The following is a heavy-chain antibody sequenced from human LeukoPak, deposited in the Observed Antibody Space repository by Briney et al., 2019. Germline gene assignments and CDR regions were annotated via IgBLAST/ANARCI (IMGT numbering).Heavy chain of an antibody. V-gene: IGHV3-21*04. J-gene: IGHJ4*02. CDR2: ITGSSSYI. CDR3: ARYSGTYRDY. Sequence: GGSLRLSCAASGLTFSSSNMNWVRQAPGKGLEWVSSITGSSSYILYADSVKGRFTISGDNAKNSLYLQLNSLRAEDTAVYYCARYSGTYRDYWGQGTLVTVSS. CDR1: GLTFSSSN. D-gene: IGHD1-26*01.